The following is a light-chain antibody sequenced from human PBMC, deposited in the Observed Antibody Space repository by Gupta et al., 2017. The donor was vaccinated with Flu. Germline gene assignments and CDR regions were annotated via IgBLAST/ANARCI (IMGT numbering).Light chain of an antibody. V-gene: IGKV3-11*01. Sequence: EIVLTQSPATLPLSPGERATLSCRASQSVRRYLAWYQQKPGQAPRLLIYDASNRATGIPARFSGSGSGTDFTLTSSSLEPEDFAVYYCQQRRNGRTFGQGTKVEIK. CDR2: DAS. CDR1: QSVRRY. J-gene: IGKJ1*01. CDR3: QQRRNGRT.